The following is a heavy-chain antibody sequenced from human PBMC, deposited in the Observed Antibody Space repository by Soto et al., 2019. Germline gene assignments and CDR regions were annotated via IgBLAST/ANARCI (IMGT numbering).Heavy chain of an antibody. Sequence: ASVTVSCKASGYTFTSYDINWVRQATGQGLEWMGWMNPNSGNTGYAQKFQGRVTMTRNTSISTAYMELSSVTAADTAVYYCARSDCSGGSCYSFYYYGMDVWGQGTTVTVSS. CDR1: GYTFTSYD. J-gene: IGHJ6*02. CDR2: MNPNSGNT. V-gene: IGHV1-8*01. CDR3: ARSDCSGGSCYSFYYYGMDV. D-gene: IGHD2-15*01.